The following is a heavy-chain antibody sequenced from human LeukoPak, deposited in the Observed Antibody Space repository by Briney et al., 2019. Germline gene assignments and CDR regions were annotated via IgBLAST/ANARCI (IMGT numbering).Heavy chain of an antibody. J-gene: IGHJ4*02. D-gene: IGHD3-10*01. CDR3: AKGREYYFDY. Sequence: GGSLRLSCAASGFTFSSYGMHWVRQAPGKGLEWVAVIRYDGSNKYYADSVKGRFTISRDNSKNTLYLQMNSLRAEDTAVYYCAKGREYYFDYWGQGTLVTVSS. CDR2: IRYDGSNK. V-gene: IGHV3-30*02. CDR1: GFTFSSYG.